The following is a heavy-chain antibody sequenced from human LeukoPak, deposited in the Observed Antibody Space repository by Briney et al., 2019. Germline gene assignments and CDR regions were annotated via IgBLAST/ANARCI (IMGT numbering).Heavy chain of an antibody. D-gene: IGHD3-22*01. J-gene: IGHJ5*02. CDR2: IYTSGST. CDR3: ARAAGFSNSAGYYSGFDP. V-gene: IGHV4-4*07. CDR1: GGSISSYY. Sequence: SETLSLTCTVSGGSISSYYWSWIRQPAGKGLEWIGRIYTSGSTNYNPSLKSRVTMSVDTSNNQFSLNLSSVTAADTAVYYCARAAGFSNSAGYYSGFDPWGQGTLVTVSS.